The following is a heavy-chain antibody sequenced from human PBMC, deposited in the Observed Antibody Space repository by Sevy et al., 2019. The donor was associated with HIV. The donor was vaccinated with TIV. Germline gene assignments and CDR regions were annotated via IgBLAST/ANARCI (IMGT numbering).Heavy chain of an antibody. CDR1: GFTFRSYS. J-gene: IGHJ4*02. CDR3: AGEFTIFGVVSGIDY. D-gene: IGHD3-3*01. CDR2: ISDDSRYI. V-gene: IGHV3-21*01. Sequence: GGSLRLSCAASGFTFRSYSMNWVRQAPGKGLEWLSSISDDSRYIYYSDSVKGRFTISRANAKSSLYLQMNSLRVEDTAIYYCAGEFTIFGVVSGIDYWGQGNLVTVSS.